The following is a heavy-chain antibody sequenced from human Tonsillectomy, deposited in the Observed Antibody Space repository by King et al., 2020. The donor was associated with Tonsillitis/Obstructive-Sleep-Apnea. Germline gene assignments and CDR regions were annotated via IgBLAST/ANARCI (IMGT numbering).Heavy chain of an antibody. D-gene: IGHD4-11*01. CDR3: ARGPSPTVTTSHFDY. CDR1: GGTFSSYA. CDR2: IIPIFGTA. Sequence: VQLVESGAEVKKPGSSVNVSCTASGGTFSSYAISWVRQAPGQGLEWMGGIIPIFGTANYAQKFQGRVTITADESTSTAYMELSSLRSEDTAVYYCARGPSPTVTTSHFDYWGQGTLVTVSS. J-gene: IGHJ4*02. V-gene: IGHV1-69*01.